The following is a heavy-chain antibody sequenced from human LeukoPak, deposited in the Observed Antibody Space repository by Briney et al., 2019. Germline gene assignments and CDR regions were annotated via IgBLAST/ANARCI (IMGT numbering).Heavy chain of an antibody. Sequence: GGSLRLSCAASGFTFSSYAMSWVRQAPGKGLRWVSAISGSGGSTYYADSVKGRFTISRDNSKNTLYLQMNSLRAEDTAVYYCARRGGYSYGYGYWGQGTLVTVSS. V-gene: IGHV3-23*01. J-gene: IGHJ4*02. CDR1: GFTFSSYA. CDR2: ISGSGGST. D-gene: IGHD5-18*01. CDR3: ARRGGYSYGYGY.